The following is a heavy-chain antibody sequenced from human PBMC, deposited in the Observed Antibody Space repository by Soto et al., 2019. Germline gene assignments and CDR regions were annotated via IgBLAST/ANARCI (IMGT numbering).Heavy chain of an antibody. CDR3: ARSPTMTNYADCFDP. CDR1: GFIVSSSY. Sequence: EVQVVESGGGLVQPGGSLRLSCAASGFIVSSSYMSWVRQAPGKGLEWVAVIYSAGSTYYADSVKGRFTIYRDSSKTTLYLQMVSLRAEVTSVYYCARSPTMTNYADCFDPWGQGTLVTVSS. CDR2: IYSAGST. D-gene: IGHD4-17*01. J-gene: IGHJ5*02. V-gene: IGHV3-66*01.